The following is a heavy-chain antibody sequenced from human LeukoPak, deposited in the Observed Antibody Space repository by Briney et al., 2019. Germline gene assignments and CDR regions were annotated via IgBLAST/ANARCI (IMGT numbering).Heavy chain of an antibody. CDR2: IRSKTFGGTT. D-gene: IGHD5-18*01. CDR3: TRYSGRTDY. CDR1: GFTFGTYA. V-gene: IGHV3-49*03. J-gene: IGHJ4*02. Sequence: GGSLRLSCTSSGFTFGTYAVSWFRQAPGKGLEWVAFIRSKTFGGTTEYAASVNGRFTISRDDSKSIAYLQMNSLKTEDTAVYYCTRYSGRTDYWGQGTLVSVSS.